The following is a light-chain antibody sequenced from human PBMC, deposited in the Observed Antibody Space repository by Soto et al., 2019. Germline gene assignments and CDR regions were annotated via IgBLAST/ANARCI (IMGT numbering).Light chain of an antibody. CDR2: AAS. V-gene: IGKV1-12*01. CDR1: QGIKSW. Sequence: DIQMTQTPSSVSASVGDRVTITCRASQGIKSWLAWYQHKPGQAPKVLIFAASSLQSGIPYRFSGSGSGTDFTLTISSLQPEDFATYYCQQFSSYPITFGQGTRLEIK. CDR3: QQFSSYPIT. J-gene: IGKJ5*01.